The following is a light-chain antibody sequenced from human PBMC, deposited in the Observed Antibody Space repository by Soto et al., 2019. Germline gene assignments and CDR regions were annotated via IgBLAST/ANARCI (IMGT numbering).Light chain of an antibody. Sequence: DIQMTQSPSSLSASVGDRVTITCQASQDISNYLNWYQQKPGKAPKLLSYEASNLETGVPSRFSGSGSGTDFTFNISSLQPEDIATYYCQQYDNLPSYTFGQGTKLEIK. CDR2: EAS. CDR1: QDISNY. CDR3: QQYDNLPSYT. J-gene: IGKJ2*01. V-gene: IGKV1-33*01.